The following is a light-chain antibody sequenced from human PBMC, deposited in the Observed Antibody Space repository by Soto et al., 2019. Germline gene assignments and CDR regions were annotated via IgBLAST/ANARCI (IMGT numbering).Light chain of an antibody. CDR1: SSSIGSNS. CDR3: GAWDGSLNVYV. J-gene: IGLJ1*01. CDR2: TNN. V-gene: IGLV1-44*01. Sequence: QSVLTQPPSASGTPGQRVTISCSGSSSSIGSNSVNWYQQLPRTAPKVLIYTNNQRPSGVPDRFSGSKSGTSASLAISGLQVEDGGGYYCGAWDGSLNVYVFGTGTKVTVL.